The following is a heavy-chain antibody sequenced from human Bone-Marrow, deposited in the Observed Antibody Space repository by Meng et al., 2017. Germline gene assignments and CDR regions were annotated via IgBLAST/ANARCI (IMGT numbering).Heavy chain of an antibody. J-gene: IGHJ5*02. CDR1: GGSISRRSYY. D-gene: IGHD1-26*01. CDR3: SVGELLPTWFDP. CDR2: LYYSGST. Sequence: QLQRQEAGPGLVKPSGTLSLPCTVSGGSISRRSYYWGLLRQPPGKGLEWIGSLYYSGSTFSNPSIKNRVTISVDTSKNQFSLKLSSVTAADTAVYYCSVGELLPTWFDPWGQGTRVTGSS. V-gene: IGHV4-39*01.